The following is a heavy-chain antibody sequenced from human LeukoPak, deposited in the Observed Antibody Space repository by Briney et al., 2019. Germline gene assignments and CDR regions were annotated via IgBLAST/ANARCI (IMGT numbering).Heavy chain of an antibody. CDR2: IYYSGST. CDR1: GGSISSYY. CDR3: ARASSWYNFDY. V-gene: IGHV4-59*01. D-gene: IGHD6-13*01. Sequence: SETLSLTCTVSGGSISSYYWSWIRQPPGKGLEWIGYIYYSGSTNYNLSLKSRVTISVDTSKNQFSLKLSSVTAADTAVYYCARASSWYNFDYWGQGTLVTVSS. J-gene: IGHJ4*02.